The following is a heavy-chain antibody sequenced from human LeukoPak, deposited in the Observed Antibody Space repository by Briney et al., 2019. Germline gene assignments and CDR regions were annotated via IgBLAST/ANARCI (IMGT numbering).Heavy chain of an antibody. D-gene: IGHD6-13*01. CDR3: ARALSIAAAGDNWFDP. J-gene: IGHJ5*02. CDR2: ITSDGSST. CDR1: GFSFSSYW. V-gene: IGHV3-74*01. Sequence: GGSLRLSCAASGFSFSSYWMHWVRQAPGKGLVWASRITSDGSSTSYADSVKGRFTISRDNAKNTLYLQMNSLRAEDTALYYCARALSIAAAGDNWFDPWGQGTLVTVSS.